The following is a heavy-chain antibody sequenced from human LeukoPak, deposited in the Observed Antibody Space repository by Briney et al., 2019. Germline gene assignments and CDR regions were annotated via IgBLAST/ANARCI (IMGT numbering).Heavy chain of an antibody. Sequence: ASVKVSCKASGYTFTDYYMHWVRQAPGQGLEWMGWINPNSGGTKYAQKFQGRVTMTRDTSINTAYMELSRLTCDDTAVYYCAGLPRYNWNEPLDYWGQGTLVTVSS. D-gene: IGHD1-20*01. CDR1: GYTFTDYY. V-gene: IGHV1-2*02. CDR2: INPNSGGT. J-gene: IGHJ4*02. CDR3: AGLPRYNWNEPLDY.